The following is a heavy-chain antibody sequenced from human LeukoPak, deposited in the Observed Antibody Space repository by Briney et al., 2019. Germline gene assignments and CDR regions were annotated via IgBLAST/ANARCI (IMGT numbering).Heavy chain of an antibody. CDR3: ARDATYYYYMDV. CDR1: GFSLSTYN. Sequence: GGSLRLSCAASGFSLSTYNMNWVRQSPGKGLEWVSYISFSSSAIYYADSAKGRFTISRDNAKNSLYLQINSLRTEDSAVYFCARDATYYYYMDVWGKGTTVTVSS. CDR2: ISFSSSAI. D-gene: IGHD1-1*01. J-gene: IGHJ6*03. V-gene: IGHV3-48*01.